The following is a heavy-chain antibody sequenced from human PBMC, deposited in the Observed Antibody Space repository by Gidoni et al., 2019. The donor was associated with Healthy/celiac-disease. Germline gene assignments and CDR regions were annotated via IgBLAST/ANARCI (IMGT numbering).Heavy chain of an antibody. D-gene: IGHD1-26*01. J-gene: IGHJ4*02. V-gene: IGHV4-39*07. Sequence: QLQLQESGPGLVKPAETLSLTCTVAGGSISSSSYYWGWIRQPPGKGLEWIGIIYYSGSTYYNPSLKSRVTISVDTSKNQFSLKLSSVTAADTAVYYCARVGVVGATRESNYWGQGTLVTVSS. CDR3: ARVGVVGATRESNY. CDR1: GGSISSSSYY. CDR2: IYYSGST.